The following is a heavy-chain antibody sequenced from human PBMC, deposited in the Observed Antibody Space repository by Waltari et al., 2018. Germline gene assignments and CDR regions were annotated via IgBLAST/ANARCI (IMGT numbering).Heavy chain of an antibody. CDR1: GGTFSSYV. CDR2: IIPSVGTA. Sequence: QVQLVQSGAEVKKPGSSVKVSCKASGGTFSSYVISWVRQAPGQGLEWMGGIIPSVGTASYVQKFQGRVTITADESTSTAYMELSSLRSEDTAVYYCASSVATIDYYYYGMDVWGQGTTVTVSS. D-gene: IGHD5-12*01. CDR3: ASSVATIDYYYYGMDV. J-gene: IGHJ6*02. V-gene: IGHV1-69*01.